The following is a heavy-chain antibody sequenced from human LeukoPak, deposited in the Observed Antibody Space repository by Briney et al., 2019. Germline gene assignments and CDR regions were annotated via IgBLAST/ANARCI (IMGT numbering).Heavy chain of an antibody. CDR1: GGSISSYY. CDR2: TYTTGSA. J-gene: IGHJ4*02. Sequence: SETLSLTCTVSGGSISSYYWSWIRQPAGKGLEYIGRTYTTGSANYNPSLKGRVSLSLDTSKNQFSLKLSSVTAADTAVYYCARAAVVAHFDYWGQGTLVTVSS. CDR3: ARAAVVAHFDY. V-gene: IGHV4-4*07. D-gene: IGHD3-22*01.